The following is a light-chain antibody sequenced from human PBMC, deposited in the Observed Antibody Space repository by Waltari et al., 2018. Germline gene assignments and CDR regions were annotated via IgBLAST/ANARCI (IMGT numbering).Light chain of an antibody. CDR3: SSYTSSSTPLV. CDR2: DVT. J-gene: IGLJ2*01. CDR1: SSDVGAYNY. V-gene: IGLV2-14*03. Sequence: QSALTQPASVSGSPGQSITISCTGTSSDVGAYNYVSWYQQQPGQAPKLMIYDVTSRPSGGSDRCSGSKSGNTASRTISGLQAEDEADYYCSSYTSSSTPLVFGGGTKLTVL.